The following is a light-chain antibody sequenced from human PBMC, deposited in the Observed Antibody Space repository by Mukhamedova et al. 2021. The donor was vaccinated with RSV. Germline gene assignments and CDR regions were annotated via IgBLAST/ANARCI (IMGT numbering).Light chain of an antibody. CDR1: SLRSYY. Sequence: ITCQGDSLRSYYASWYQQKPGQAPVLVIYGKNNRPSGIPDRFSGSSSGNTASLTITGAQAEDEADYYCNSRDSSGNHPVFGGGT. CDR3: NSRDSSGNHPV. V-gene: IGLV3-19*01. CDR2: GKN. J-gene: IGLJ2*01.